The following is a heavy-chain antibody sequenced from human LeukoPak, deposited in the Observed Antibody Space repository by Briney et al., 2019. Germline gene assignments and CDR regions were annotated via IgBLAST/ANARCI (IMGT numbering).Heavy chain of an antibody. CDR1: GGSTNTYC. D-gene: IGHD5-12*01. CDR2: IYPSGST. V-gene: IGHV4-4*07. Sequence: SETLPLTCTVSGGSTNTYCWSWIRQPAEKGLEWIGRIYPSGSTYYNPSLKSRITISIDKSKNQLSLRLTSVTAADTAVYYCARDRSGYSEYYFDYWGQGSLVTVSS. CDR3: ARDRSGYSEYYFDY. J-gene: IGHJ4*02.